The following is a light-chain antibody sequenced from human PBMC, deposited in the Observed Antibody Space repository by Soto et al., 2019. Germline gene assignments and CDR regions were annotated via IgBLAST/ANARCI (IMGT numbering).Light chain of an antibody. CDR1: QSLGSN. J-gene: IGKJ5*01. Sequence: EIVLTQSLATLSVSPGERASLXWRASQSLGSNLAWYHQKPGQAPRLLIYDASNRAPGIPARFSGSGSGTGFTLTISSLEPEDFAVYYCQQRTNWPITFGQGTRLEIK. CDR3: QQRTNWPIT. V-gene: IGKV3-11*01. CDR2: DAS.